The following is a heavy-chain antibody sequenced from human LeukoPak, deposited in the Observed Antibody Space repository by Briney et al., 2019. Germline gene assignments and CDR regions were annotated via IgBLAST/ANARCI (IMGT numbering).Heavy chain of an antibody. CDR1: GFTFSSYE. CDR2: ISSSGSTI. J-gene: IGHJ4*02. D-gene: IGHD2-15*01. V-gene: IGHV3-48*03. Sequence: GGSLRLSCAASGFTFSSYEMNWVRQAPGKGLEWVSYISSSGSTIYYADSVKGRFTISRDNAKNSLYLQMNSLRAEDTAVYYCASCRGGADYSPWGWDYWGLGTLVTVSS. CDR3: ASCRGGADYSPWGWDY.